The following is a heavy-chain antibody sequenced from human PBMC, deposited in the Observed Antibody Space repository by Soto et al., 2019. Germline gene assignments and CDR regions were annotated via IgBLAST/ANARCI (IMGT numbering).Heavy chain of an antibody. Sequence: PSETLSLNCSVSGGSVSDTTYYWSWIRQPPGTRLELIGYVYYSGTTNYNPSLKSRVTISVDLSKNQFSLRLSSVTTADTALYYCARTTAVPNTLRSRYFFDYWGQGTLVTVSS. CDR1: GGSVSDTTYY. V-gene: IGHV4-61*01. CDR3: ARTTAVPNTLRSRYFFDY. D-gene: IGHD4-17*01. CDR2: VYYSGTT. J-gene: IGHJ4*02.